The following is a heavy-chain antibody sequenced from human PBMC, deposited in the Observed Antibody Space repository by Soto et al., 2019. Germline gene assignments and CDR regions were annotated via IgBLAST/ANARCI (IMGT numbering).Heavy chain of an antibody. J-gene: IGHJ4*02. V-gene: IGHV4-30-2*01. CDR2: IYHSGST. D-gene: IGHD2-21*02. CDR3: AGRYCGGDCYSLGPFDY. Sequence: TLSLTCAVSGGSISSGGYSWSWIRQPPGKGLEWIGYIYHSGSTYYNPSLKSRVTISVDRSKNQFSLKLSSVTAADTAVYYCAGRYCGGDCYSLGPFDYWGQGTLVTVSS. CDR1: GGSISSGGYS.